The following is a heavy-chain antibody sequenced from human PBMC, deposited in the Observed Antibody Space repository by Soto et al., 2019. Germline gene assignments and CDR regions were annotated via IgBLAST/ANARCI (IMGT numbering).Heavy chain of an antibody. Sequence: QVQLQESGPGLVKPSQTLSLTCSVSGGSISSGYYYWSWIRQPPGKGLEWIGNIYYSGNTYYNPSLKSRFIISIDTAKYQFSLKVGSVTAADTAVYYCARSSLYGMDVWGQGTTVTVSS. CDR1: GGSISSGYYY. J-gene: IGHJ6*02. V-gene: IGHV4-30-4*01. CDR3: ARSSLYGMDV. D-gene: IGHD1-1*01. CDR2: IYYSGNT.